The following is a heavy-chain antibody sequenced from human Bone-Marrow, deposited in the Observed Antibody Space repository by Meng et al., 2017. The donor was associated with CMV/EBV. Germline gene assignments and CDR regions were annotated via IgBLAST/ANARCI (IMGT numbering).Heavy chain of an antibody. D-gene: IGHD6-19*01. J-gene: IGHJ4*02. CDR2: MNPNSGNT. CDR3: ATGVADFEY. Sequence: QVWLLQVWTEVKKPGDSVKVSCKASGYTFTSYDINSVRQAAGQGLEWMGWMNPNSGNTDYAQKCQGRVTMTRNISKSTAYMDLSSLRSEDTAVYYCATGVADFEYWGQGTLVTVSS. CDR1: GYTFTSYD. V-gene: IGHV1-8*01.